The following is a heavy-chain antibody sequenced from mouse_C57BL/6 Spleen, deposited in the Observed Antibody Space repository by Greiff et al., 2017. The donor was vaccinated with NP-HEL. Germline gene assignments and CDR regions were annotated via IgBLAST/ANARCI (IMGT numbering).Heavy chain of an antibody. CDR2: IDPSDSYT. Sequence: VQLQQSGAELVKPGASVKLSCKASGYTFTSYWMQWVKQRPGQGLEWIGEIDPSDSYTNYNQKFKGKATLTVDTSSSTAYMQLSRLTSEDSAVYYCANYGSDFDYWGQGTTLPVSS. CDR1: GYTFTSYW. V-gene: IGHV1-50*01. J-gene: IGHJ2*01. D-gene: IGHD1-1*01. CDR3: ANYGSDFDY.